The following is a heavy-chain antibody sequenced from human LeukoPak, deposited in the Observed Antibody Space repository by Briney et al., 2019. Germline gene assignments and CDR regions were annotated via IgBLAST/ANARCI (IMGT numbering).Heavy chain of an antibody. CDR1: GFTFSSYA. Sequence: PRGSLRLSCAASGFTFSSYAMSWVRQAPGKGLEWVSTISGSGGSTYYADSVKGRFTISRDNSKNTLYLQMNSLRAEDTAIYYCAKTGSGYYYFDYWGQGTLVTVSS. CDR3: AKTGSGYYYFDY. CDR2: ISGSGGST. D-gene: IGHD5-12*01. V-gene: IGHV3-23*01. J-gene: IGHJ4*02.